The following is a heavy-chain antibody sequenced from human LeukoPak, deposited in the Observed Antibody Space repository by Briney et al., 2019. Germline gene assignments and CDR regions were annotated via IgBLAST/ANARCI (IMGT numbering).Heavy chain of an antibody. Sequence: PGGSLRLSCAASGFTFSNYGMNWVRQAPGKGLEWISYISSSSSLIYYADSVKGRFTISRDNAKNSLYLQMNSLRDEDTAVYYCARVWGLAVAGGEIEYWGQGTLVTVSS. V-gene: IGHV3-48*02. D-gene: IGHD6-13*01. CDR2: ISSSSSLI. CDR3: ARVWGLAVAGGEIEY. J-gene: IGHJ4*02. CDR1: GFTFSNYG.